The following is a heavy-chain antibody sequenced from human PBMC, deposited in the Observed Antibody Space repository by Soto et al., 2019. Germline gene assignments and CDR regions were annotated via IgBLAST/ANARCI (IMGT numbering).Heavy chain of an antibody. D-gene: IGHD2-2*01. J-gene: IGHJ4*02. Sequence: GGSLRLSCVASGFTFSSYWMHWVRQAPGKGLVWVSRSNTDGLFTYYADSVKGRFTMSRDNAKNSLYLQMNSLRAEDTAVYYCARALRPDIVVVPAAIGSYYFDYWGQGTLVTVSS. CDR1: GFTFSSYW. CDR3: ARALRPDIVVVPAAIGSYYFDY. CDR2: SNTDGLFT. V-gene: IGHV3-74*01.